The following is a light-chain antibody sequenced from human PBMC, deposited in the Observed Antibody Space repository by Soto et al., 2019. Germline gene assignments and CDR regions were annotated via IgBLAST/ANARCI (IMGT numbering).Light chain of an antibody. Sequence: DIQLTQSPSFLSASVGDRVTITCRASQGISSNLAWYQQKPGKAPKLLIYAASTLQSGVPSRFIGSGSGTEFTLTISSLQPEDFATYYCQQFNSYPITFGQGTLLEIK. CDR2: AAS. CDR1: QGISSN. J-gene: IGKJ5*01. V-gene: IGKV1-9*01. CDR3: QQFNSYPIT.